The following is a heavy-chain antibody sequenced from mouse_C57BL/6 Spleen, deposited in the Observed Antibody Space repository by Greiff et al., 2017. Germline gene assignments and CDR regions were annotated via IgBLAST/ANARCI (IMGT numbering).Heavy chain of an antibody. J-gene: IGHJ4*01. D-gene: IGHD1-1*01. CDR2: IDPENGDT. V-gene: IGHV14-4*01. Sequence: EVQLQQSGAELVRPGASVKLSCTASGFNIKDDYMHWVKQRPEQGLEWIGWIDPENGDTEYASKFQGKATITADPSSNTAYLQLSSLTSEDTAVYYCTTWDTTVGYYAMDYWGQGTSVTVSS. CDR1: GFNIKDDY. CDR3: TTWDTTVGYYAMDY.